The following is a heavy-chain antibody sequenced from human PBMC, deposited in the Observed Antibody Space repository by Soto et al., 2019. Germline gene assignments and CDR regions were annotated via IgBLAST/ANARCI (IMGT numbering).Heavy chain of an antibody. CDR3: AKDQLGYCSSTSCYVGGRRVFNWFDP. Sequence: GGSLRLSCAASGFTFSSYAMSWVRQAPGKGLEWVSAISGSGGSTYYADSVKGRFTISRDNSKNTLYLQMNSLRAEDTAVYYCAKDQLGYCSSTSCYVGGRRVFNWFDPWGQGTLVTVSS. J-gene: IGHJ5*02. CDR1: GFTFSSYA. D-gene: IGHD2-2*01. CDR2: ISGSGGST. V-gene: IGHV3-23*01.